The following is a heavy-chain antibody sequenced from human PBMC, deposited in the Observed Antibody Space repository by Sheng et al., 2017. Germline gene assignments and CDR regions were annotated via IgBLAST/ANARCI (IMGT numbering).Heavy chain of an antibody. J-gene: IGHJ5*02. Sequence: QVQLQQWGAGLLKPSETLSLTCAVYGGSFSGYYWSWIRQPPGKGLEWIGEINHSGSTNYNQSLKSRVTISVDTSKNQFSLKLSSVTAADTAVYYCARGPGVPRITIFGVVKKGWFNPWGQGTLVTVSS. D-gene: IGHD3-3*01. CDR3: ARGPGVPRITIFGVVKKGWFNP. V-gene: IGHV4-34*01. CDR1: GGSFSGYY. CDR2: INHSGST.